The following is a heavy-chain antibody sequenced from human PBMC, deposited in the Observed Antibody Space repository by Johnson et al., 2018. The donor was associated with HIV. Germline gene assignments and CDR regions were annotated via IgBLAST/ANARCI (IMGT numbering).Heavy chain of an antibody. Sequence: QVQLVESGGGLIQPGGSLRLSCAASRFTFSSYAMHWVRQAPGKGLEWVAVIWYDGSNKNYADSVKGRFTISRDNSKNTLHLQMNSLRAEDTAVYYCTKTLGYDSSGYHDGFDIWGQGTLVTVSS. CDR3: TKTLGYDSSGYHDGFDI. J-gene: IGHJ3*02. CDR2: IWYDGSNK. V-gene: IGHV3-30*02. D-gene: IGHD3-22*01. CDR1: RFTFSSYA.